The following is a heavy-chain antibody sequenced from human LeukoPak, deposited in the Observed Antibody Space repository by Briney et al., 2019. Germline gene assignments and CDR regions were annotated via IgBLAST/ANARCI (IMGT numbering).Heavy chain of an antibody. V-gene: IGHV1-69*01. CDR2: IIPIFGTA. J-gene: IGHJ4*02. Sequence: SSVKVSCKASGGTFSSYAISWVRQAPGQGLEWMGGIIPIFGTANYAQKFQGRVTITADESTSTAYMELSSLRSEDTAVYYCARDCSSTSCRTQSDYWGQGTLVTVSS. CDR3: ARDCSSTSCRTQSDY. CDR1: GGTFSSYA. D-gene: IGHD2-2*01.